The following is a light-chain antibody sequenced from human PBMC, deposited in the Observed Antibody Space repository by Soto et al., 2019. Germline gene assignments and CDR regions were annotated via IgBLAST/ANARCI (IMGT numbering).Light chain of an antibody. J-gene: IGLJ1*01. V-gene: IGLV2-14*01. CDR1: SSDVGGYNY. CDR3: SSYTSSSNLYV. Sequence: QSVLTQPASVSGSPGQSITISCTGTSSDVGGYNYVSWYQQHPGKAPKLMIYEVSNRPSGVSNRFSGSKSGNTASLTISGLQAEDEADYYCSSYTSSSNLYVFGTGNKV. CDR2: EVS.